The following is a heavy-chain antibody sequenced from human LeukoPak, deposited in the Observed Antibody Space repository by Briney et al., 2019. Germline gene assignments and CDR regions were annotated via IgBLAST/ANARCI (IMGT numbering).Heavy chain of an antibody. CDR2: ISGSGGST. CDR1: GFSFSSYA. V-gene: IGHV3-23*01. Sequence: GGSLRLSCAASGFSFSSYAMSWVRQAPGKGLEWVSTISGSGGSTYYADSVKGRFTISRDNSKNALYLQMNSLRAEDTAVYYCARDRRVVTARWGYGMDVWGQGTTVTVSS. D-gene: IGHD2-21*02. CDR3: ARDRRVVTARWGYGMDV. J-gene: IGHJ6*02.